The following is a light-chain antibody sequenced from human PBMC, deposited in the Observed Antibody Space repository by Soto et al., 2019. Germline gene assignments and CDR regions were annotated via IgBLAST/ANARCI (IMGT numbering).Light chain of an antibody. Sequence: QSALTQPASVSGSPGQSITISCTGTSSDVGGYNYVSWYQQHPGKAPKLVIYEVSNRPSGISNRFSGSKSANTASLTISGLQTEDEADYYCSSYTKSGIRLFGGGTKLTVL. CDR2: EVS. CDR3: SSYTKSGIRL. J-gene: IGLJ3*02. CDR1: SSDVGGYNY. V-gene: IGLV2-14*01.